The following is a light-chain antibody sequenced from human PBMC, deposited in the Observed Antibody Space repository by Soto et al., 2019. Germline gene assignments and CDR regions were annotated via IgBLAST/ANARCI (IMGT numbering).Light chain of an antibody. CDR3: QQGGNWPLT. V-gene: IGKV1-39*01. Sequence: DIQMTQSPSSLSASVGDSVTITCRASQRIGPYVNWYQQKPGKPPKLLISAATNLEDGAPSRFGGSGSGTHFTLSVSSLEPEDFAVYYCQQGGNWPLTFGQGTRLEIK. CDR2: AAT. J-gene: IGKJ5*01. CDR1: QRIGPY.